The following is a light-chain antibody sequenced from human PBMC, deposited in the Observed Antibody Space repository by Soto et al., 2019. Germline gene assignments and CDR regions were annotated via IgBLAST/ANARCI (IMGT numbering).Light chain of an antibody. CDR3: SSYTSSSTLYV. CDR2: EVS. V-gene: IGLV2-14*01. CDR1: NSDVGGYNY. J-gene: IGLJ1*01. Sequence: ALTQPASVSGSPGQSITISCTGTNSDVGGYNYVSWYQQHPGKAPKLMIYEVSNRPSGVSNRFSGSKSGNTASLTISGLQAEDEADYYCSSYTSSSTLYVFGTGTKLTVL.